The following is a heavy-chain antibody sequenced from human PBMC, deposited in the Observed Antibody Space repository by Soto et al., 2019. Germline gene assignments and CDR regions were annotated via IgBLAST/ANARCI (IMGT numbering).Heavy chain of an antibody. V-gene: IGHV3-23*01. Sequence: EVQLLESGGALVPPGGSLRLCYAASRFSFNNYIMNWVRQAPGKGLEWVSGISDTGGSTDYADSVKGRFTISRDNSKNTLFLQMNRLRADDTAMYYCAKAGANSSTWHSNWFDPWGQGTLVTVSS. CDR3: AKAGANSSTWHSNWFDP. D-gene: IGHD6-13*01. CDR2: ISDTGGST. J-gene: IGHJ5*02. CDR1: RFSFNNYI.